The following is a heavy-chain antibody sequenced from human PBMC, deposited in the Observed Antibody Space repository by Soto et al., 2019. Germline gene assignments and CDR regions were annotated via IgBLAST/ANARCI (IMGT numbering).Heavy chain of an antibody. Sequence: SETLSLTCTVSGGSISSYYWGWIRQPPGKGLEWIGYIYYSGSTNYNPSLKSRVTISVDTSKNQFSLKLSSVTAADTAVYYCARAHRRLYYDFWSGSPKLPNDAFDIWGQGTMVTVSS. CDR1: GGSISSYY. D-gene: IGHD3-3*01. J-gene: IGHJ3*02. V-gene: IGHV4-59*01. CDR3: ARAHRRLYYDFWSGSPKLPNDAFDI. CDR2: IYYSGST.